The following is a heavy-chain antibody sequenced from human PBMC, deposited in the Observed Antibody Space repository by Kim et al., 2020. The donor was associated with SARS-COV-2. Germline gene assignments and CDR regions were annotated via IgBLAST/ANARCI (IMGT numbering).Heavy chain of an antibody. CDR3: ARTLKEFHIVVVIAPYYYYYMDV. CDR1: GFTFSDYY. CDR2: ISSSGSTI. J-gene: IGHJ6*03. D-gene: IGHD2-21*01. V-gene: IGHV3-11*01. Sequence: GGSLRLSCAASGFTFSDYYMSWIRQAPGKGLEWVSYISSSGSTIYYADSVKGRFTISRDNAKNSLYLQMNSLRAEDTAVYYCARTLKEFHIVVVIAPYYYYYMDVWGKGTTVTVSS.